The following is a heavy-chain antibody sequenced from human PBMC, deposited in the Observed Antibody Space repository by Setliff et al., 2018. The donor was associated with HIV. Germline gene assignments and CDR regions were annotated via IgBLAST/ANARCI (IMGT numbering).Heavy chain of an antibody. D-gene: IGHD3-3*01. CDR1: GYTFTAYY. CDR3: ARAPTLFGVEYYYYFGMDV. Sequence: GASVKVSCKTSGYTFTAYYIHWVRQAPGQGLEWMGWINPHSGDTNYAQKFQDRVTMTRDTSVNIAYMQLSRLRSDDTAVYYCARAPTLFGVEYYYYFGMDVWGQGTTVTVSS. CDR2: INPHSGDT. J-gene: IGHJ6*02. V-gene: IGHV1-2*02.